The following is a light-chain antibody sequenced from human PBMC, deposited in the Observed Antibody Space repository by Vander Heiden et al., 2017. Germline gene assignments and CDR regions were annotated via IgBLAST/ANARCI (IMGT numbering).Light chain of an antibody. CDR1: QGISSY. V-gene: IGKV1-9*01. J-gene: IGKJ2*01. CDR3: QQLNSYPRT. Sequence: DIQLTQSPSFLSASVGDRVTITCRASQGISSYLAWYQQKPGKAPKLLIYAASTLQSGVPSRFSGSGSGTEFTLTISSLKPEDFATYYCQQLNSYPRTFGQGTKLXIK. CDR2: AAS.